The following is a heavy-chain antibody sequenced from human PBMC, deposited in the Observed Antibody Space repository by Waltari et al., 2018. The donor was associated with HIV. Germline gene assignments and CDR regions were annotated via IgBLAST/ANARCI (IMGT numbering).Heavy chain of an antibody. CDR2: IIPLFGEA. Sequence: VQLVQSGAEVKKPGSSVKVSCKASGGTVRSSDISWVRQAPGQGLEWMGAIIPLFGEANYAQKFQGRLTITADESTSTAYMELSSLRSEDTAVYYCARVPDRSGYQRYALDVWGQGTTVTVS. J-gene: IGHJ6*02. V-gene: IGHV1-69*01. D-gene: IGHD3-22*01. CDR1: GGTVRSSD. CDR3: ARVPDRSGYQRYALDV.